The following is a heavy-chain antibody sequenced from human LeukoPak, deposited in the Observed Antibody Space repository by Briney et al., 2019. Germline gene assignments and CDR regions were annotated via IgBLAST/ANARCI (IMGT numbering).Heavy chain of an antibody. CDR1: GFTFSSYW. J-gene: IGHJ4*02. V-gene: IGHV3-7*01. Sequence: GGSLRLSCAASGFTFSSYWMNWVRQAPGKGLEWVANINGDGREKYYVGSVRGRFTISRDNADNALYLQMNSLRGDDTALYYCARGVDSAIDWWGQGTRVTVSS. CDR3: ARGVDSAIDW. D-gene: IGHD3-9*01. CDR2: INGDGREK.